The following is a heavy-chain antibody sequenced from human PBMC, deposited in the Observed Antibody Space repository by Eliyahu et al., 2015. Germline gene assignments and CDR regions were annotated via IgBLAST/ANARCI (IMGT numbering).Heavy chain of an antibody. Sequence: QTQLQLSGPGLVQPSQTLSLTCVIXGDSVPADRAAWNWIRQSPSRGLEWLGRSFYRSRWYHDYVESLKSRITISPDTSKNHLSLHLNAVTAEDTAIYYCARDWDGVALDYWGQGTLVTVSS. J-gene: IGHJ4*02. CDR2: SFYRSRWYH. V-gene: IGHV6-1*01. CDR3: ARDWDGVALDY. CDR1: GDSVPADRAA. D-gene: IGHD1-26*01.